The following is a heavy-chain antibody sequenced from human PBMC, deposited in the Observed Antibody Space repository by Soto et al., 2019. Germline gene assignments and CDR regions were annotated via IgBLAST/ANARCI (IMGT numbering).Heavy chain of an antibody. J-gene: IGHJ4*02. CDR2: INGGDDSE. Sequence: EVQLWESGGGLVQPGGSLRLSSAVSGFTFRSSPMSWVRRAPGKGLEWVSGINGGDDSEHYVDSVRGRFTIIRDNSKNLLLLQMNSLRVEDTAIYYCTKDSHWRIISPTHDHWGQGTQVTVSS. CDR1: GFTFRSSP. CDR3: TKDSHWRIISPTHDH. V-gene: IGHV3-23*01.